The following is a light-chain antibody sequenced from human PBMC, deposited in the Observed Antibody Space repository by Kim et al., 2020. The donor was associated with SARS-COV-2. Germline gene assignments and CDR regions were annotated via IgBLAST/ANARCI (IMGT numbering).Light chain of an antibody. CDR3: NSRDNNGNPWV. Sequence: SSELTQDPAVSVALGQTVRITCQGDSLRSYYVSWYQQKPGQAPILVIYGKNNRPSGIPDRFSGSSSGNTASLTITGAQAEDEADYYCNSRDNNGNPWVFGGGTQLTVL. CDR2: GKN. CDR1: SLRSYY. V-gene: IGLV3-19*01. J-gene: IGLJ3*02.